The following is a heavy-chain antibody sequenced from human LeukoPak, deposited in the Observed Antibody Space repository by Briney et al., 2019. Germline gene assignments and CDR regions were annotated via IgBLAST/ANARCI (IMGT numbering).Heavy chain of an antibody. D-gene: IGHD1-26*01. CDR2: INGSGSFT. CDR3: ARAPLSGNSYSGSYYPDY. V-gene: IGHV3-21*01. CDR1: GFTFSNYV. J-gene: IGHJ4*02. Sequence: GGSLRLSCAASGFTFSNYVMGWVRQDPGKGLQWVSIINGSGSFTSYADSVKGRFTISRDNAKNSLYLQMHSLRAEDTAVYYCARAPLSGNSYSGSYYPDYWGQGTLVTVSS.